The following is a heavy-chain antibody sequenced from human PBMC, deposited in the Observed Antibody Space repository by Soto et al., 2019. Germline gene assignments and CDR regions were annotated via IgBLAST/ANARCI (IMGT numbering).Heavy chain of an antibody. CDR3: AKGSSGWYDYFDY. V-gene: IGHV3-23*01. Sequence: EVQLLESGGGLVQPGGSLRLSCAASGFTFSSYAMSWVRQAPGKGLEWVSAISGSGGSTYYADSVKGRFTISRDNSKNTLYLQMNSLRAEDTAIYYCAKGSSGWYDYFDYWGQGTLVTVSS. J-gene: IGHJ4*02. CDR2: ISGSGGST. CDR1: GFTFSSYA. D-gene: IGHD6-19*01.